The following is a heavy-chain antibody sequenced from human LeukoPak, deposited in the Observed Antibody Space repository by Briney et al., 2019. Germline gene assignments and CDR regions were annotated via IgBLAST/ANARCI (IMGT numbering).Heavy chain of an antibody. D-gene: IGHD3-9*01. V-gene: IGHV4-39*07. Sequence: PSETLSLTCTVSGGSISSSSYYWDWIRQPPGKGLEWIGSIYYSGSTYYNPSLKSRVTISVDTSKNQFSLKLSSVTAADTAVYYCARELRYFDWLLCGAFDIWGQGTMVTVSS. J-gene: IGHJ3*02. CDR1: GGSISSSSYY. CDR3: ARELRYFDWLLCGAFDI. CDR2: IYYSGST.